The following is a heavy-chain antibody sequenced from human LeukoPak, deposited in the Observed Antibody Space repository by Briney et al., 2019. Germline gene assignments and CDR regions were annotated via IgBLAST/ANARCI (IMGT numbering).Heavy chain of an antibody. CDR2: ISYDGSNK. Sequence: PGGSLRLSCAASGFTFSTYAMHWVRQAPGKGLEWVAVISYDGSNKYYADSVKGRFTISRDNSKNTLYLQMNSLRAEDTAVFYCARRTLLRGVIIKDDYWGQGTLVTVSS. CDR1: GFTFSTYA. J-gene: IGHJ4*02. CDR3: ARRTLLRGVIIKDDY. D-gene: IGHD3-10*01. V-gene: IGHV3-30*04.